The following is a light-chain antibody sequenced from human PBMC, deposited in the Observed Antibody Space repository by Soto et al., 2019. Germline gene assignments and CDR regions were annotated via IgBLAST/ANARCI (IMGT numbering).Light chain of an antibody. Sequence: IQLTQSPSSLSVSVGDRVTITCRASQGISTYLAWYQQKPGKAPKLLIYAASTLQSGVPSRFSGSGSGTYFTLTISSLQPEDFATYYCQELHTYPLTFGQGTKVDIK. CDR3: QELHTYPLT. V-gene: IGKV1-9*01. J-gene: IGKJ1*01. CDR1: QGISTY. CDR2: AAS.